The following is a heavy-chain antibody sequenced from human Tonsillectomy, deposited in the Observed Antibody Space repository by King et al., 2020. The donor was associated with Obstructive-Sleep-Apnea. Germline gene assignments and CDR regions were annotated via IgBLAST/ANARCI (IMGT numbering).Heavy chain of an antibody. J-gene: IGHJ4*02. Sequence: QLQESGPGLVKPSETLSLTCTVSGGSISSSSYYWGWIRQPPGKGLEWIGSIYYIGSTYYNPSPKSRVTISVDTSKNQFSLKLSSVTAAATAVYYCARDRTYFYDNKGGGIGYWGQGTQVTVSS. CDR2: IYYIGST. CDR1: GGSISSSSYY. CDR3: ARDRTYFYDNKGGGIGY. D-gene: IGHD3-22*01. V-gene: IGHV4-39*07.